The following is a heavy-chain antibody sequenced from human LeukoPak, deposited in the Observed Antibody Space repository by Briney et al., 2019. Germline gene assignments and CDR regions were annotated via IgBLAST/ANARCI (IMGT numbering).Heavy chain of an antibody. CDR3: ARDRGVYMVRGVIITGYYGMDV. CDR2: IKQDGSEK. J-gene: IGHJ6*02. CDR1: GFTFSSYW. V-gene: IGHV3-7*01. Sequence: PGGSLRLSCAASGFTFSSYWMSWVRQAPGKGLEWVANIKQDGSEKYYVDSVKGRFTISRDNAKNSLYLQMNSLRAEDTAVYYCARDRGVYMVRGVIITGYYGMDVWGQGTTVTVSS. D-gene: IGHD3-10*01.